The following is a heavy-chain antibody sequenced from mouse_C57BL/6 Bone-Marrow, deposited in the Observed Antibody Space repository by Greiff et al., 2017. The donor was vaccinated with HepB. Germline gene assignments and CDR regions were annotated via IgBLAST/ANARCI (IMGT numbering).Heavy chain of an antibody. V-gene: IGHV1-81*01. CDR2: IYPRSGNT. J-gene: IGHJ4*01. D-gene: IGHD2-10*02. CDR3: AQYDYYAMDY. CDR1: GYTFTSYG. Sequence: QVQLQQSGAELARPGASVKLSCKASGYTFTSYGISWVKQRTGQGLEWIGEIYPRSGNTYYNEKFKGKATLTADKSSSTAYMELRSLTSEDSACYFCAQYDYYAMDYWGQGTSVTVSS.